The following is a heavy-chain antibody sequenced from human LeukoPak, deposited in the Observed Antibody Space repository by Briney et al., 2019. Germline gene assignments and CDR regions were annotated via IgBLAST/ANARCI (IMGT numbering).Heavy chain of an antibody. V-gene: IGHV3-21*01. CDR2: ISSSRSHI. CDR1: GFTFNSYS. D-gene: IGHD6-6*01. J-gene: IGHJ6*02. CDR3: AKDFEYVGMDV. Sequence: PGGSLRLSCAASGFTFNSYSMNWVRQAPGKGLEWVSFISSSRSHIYYADSVKGRFTISRDNAKNSLYLQMNSLRAEDTAVYYCAKDFEYVGMDVWGQGTTVTVSS.